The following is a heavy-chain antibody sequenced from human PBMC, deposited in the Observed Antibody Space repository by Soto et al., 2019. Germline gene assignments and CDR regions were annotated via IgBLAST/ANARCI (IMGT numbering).Heavy chain of an antibody. V-gene: IGHV4-4*07. CDR2: IHTAGT. J-gene: IGHJ4*02. CDR3: ARGIVVRDNVVIPHVDY. Sequence: QVQLQESGPGLVKPSETLSLTCNVSGDSVSNFYWNWIRQPAGKGLQWIGRIHTAGTNYNPSLRGRVTMSLDKSNNQFFLTLTSLTAADTAVYFCARGIVVRDNVVIPHVDYWGRVTLVTVAS. CDR1: GDSVSNFY. D-gene: IGHD2-21*01.